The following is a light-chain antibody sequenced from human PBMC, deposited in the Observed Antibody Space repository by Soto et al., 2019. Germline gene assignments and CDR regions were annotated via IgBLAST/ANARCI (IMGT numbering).Light chain of an antibody. CDR3: QQSYSTPT. J-gene: IGKJ4*01. CDR1: QSISSY. CDR2: AAS. Sequence: DIQMTQSPSSLSASVGDRVTITCRASQSISSYLNWYQQKPGKAPKVLIYAASSLQSGVPSRFSCSGSGTDFPLTISSLQPEDFATYYCQQSYSTPTFGGGTKVEIK. V-gene: IGKV1-39*01.